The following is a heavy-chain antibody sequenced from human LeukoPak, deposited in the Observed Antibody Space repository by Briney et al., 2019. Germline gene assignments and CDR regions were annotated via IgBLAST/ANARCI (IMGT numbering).Heavy chain of an antibody. CDR1: GYSFTSYW. CDR2: IYPGDSDT. Sequence: GESLKTSCKGSGYSFTSYWIGWVRQMPGKGLEWMGIIYPGDSDTRYSPSFQGQVTISADKSISTAYLQWSSLKASDTAMYYCARPNDPDSIGDAFDIWGQGTMVTVSS. J-gene: IGHJ3*02. CDR3: ARPNDPDSIGDAFDI. V-gene: IGHV5-51*01. D-gene: IGHD3-22*01.